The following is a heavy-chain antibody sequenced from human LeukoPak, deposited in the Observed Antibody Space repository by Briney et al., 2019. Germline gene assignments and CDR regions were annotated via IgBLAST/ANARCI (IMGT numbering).Heavy chain of an antibody. J-gene: IGHJ6*03. Sequence: GGSLRLSCAASGFTFSSYAMSWVRQAPGKGLEWVSAISGSGGSTYYADSVKGRFTISRDNAKNSLYLQMNSLRAEDTAVYYCARVEHCSSTSCYIKDWGPNYRSAPHYYYYYYMDVWGKGTTVTVSS. CDR1: GFTFSSYA. CDR3: ARVEHCSSTSCYIKDWGPNYRSAPHYYYYYYMDV. V-gene: IGHV3-23*01. D-gene: IGHD2-2*02. CDR2: ISGSGGST.